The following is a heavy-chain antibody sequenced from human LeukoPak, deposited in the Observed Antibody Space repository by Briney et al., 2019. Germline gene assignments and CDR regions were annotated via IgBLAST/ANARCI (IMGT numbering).Heavy chain of an antibody. D-gene: IGHD3-16*01. CDR1: GFTFTSYS. Sequence: GGSLRLSCAASGFTFTSYSMSWVRQAPGKGLEWVSAMSGSGINTYYADSVKGRFTISRDNSKNTLYLQMKSLRVEDTAVYHCAKGSTIWGTEYFQHWGQGTLVTVSS. CDR2: MSGSGINT. V-gene: IGHV3-23*01. J-gene: IGHJ1*01. CDR3: AKGSTIWGTEYFQH.